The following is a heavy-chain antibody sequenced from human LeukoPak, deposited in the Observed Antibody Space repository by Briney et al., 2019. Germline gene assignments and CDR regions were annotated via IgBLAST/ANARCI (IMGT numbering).Heavy chain of an antibody. J-gene: IGHJ4*02. V-gene: IGHV3-23*01. CDR2: ISGSGGST. D-gene: IGHD2-21*01. CDR3: AKDLFRIYYFDY. CDR1: GFTFSSYA. Sequence: GGSLRLSCAASGFTFSSYAMSWVRQAPGKGLEWVSAISGSGGSTYYADSVKGRFTISRDNSKNALYLQMNSLRAEDTAVYYCAKDLFRIYYFDYWGQGTLVTVSS.